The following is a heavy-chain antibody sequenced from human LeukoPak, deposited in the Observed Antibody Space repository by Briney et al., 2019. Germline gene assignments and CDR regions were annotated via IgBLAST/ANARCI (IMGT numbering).Heavy chain of an antibody. CDR3: ARGLIVVKPPSSYYFYY. Sequence: SVKVSCKASGDTFNSYAIAWVRQAPGQGLEWMGGIIPMFDTPDYAQKFQGRVTITADKSTSTVYMELSSLRSEDTAVYYCARGLIVVKPPSSYYFYYWGQGTLVTVSS. CDR1: GDTFNSYA. D-gene: IGHD3-22*01. V-gene: IGHV1-69*06. J-gene: IGHJ4*02. CDR2: IIPMFDTP.